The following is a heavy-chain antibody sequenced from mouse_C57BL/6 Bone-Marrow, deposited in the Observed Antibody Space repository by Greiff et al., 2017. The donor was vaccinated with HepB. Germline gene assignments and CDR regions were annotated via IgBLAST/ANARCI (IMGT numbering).Heavy chain of an antibody. Sequence: QVQLKQSGAELVKPGASVKMSCKASGYTFTSYWITWVKQRPGQGLEWIGDIYPGSGSTNYNEKFKSKATLTVDTSSSTAYMQLSSLTSEDSAVYYCGKDSSGTGAMDYWGQGTSVTVSS. CDR1: GYTFTSYW. D-gene: IGHD3-2*02. CDR2: IYPGSGST. V-gene: IGHV1-55*01. CDR3: GKDSSGTGAMDY. J-gene: IGHJ4*01.